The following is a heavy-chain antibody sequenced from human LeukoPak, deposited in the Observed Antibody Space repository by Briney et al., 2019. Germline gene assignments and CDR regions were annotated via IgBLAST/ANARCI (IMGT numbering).Heavy chain of an antibody. D-gene: IGHD3-22*01. CDR1: GYTFSGYY. CDR2: INPSGGAT. V-gene: IGHV1-2*02. J-gene: IGHJ4*02. CDR3: ARDLTGNYYDSSGILDY. Sequence: ASVKVSCTASGYTFSGYYLHWVRQAPGHGLEWMGWINPSGGATKYAQKFQGRVTMTGDRSISTSYMELSRLVSDDTAVYYCARDLTGNYYDSSGILDYWGQGTLVTVSS.